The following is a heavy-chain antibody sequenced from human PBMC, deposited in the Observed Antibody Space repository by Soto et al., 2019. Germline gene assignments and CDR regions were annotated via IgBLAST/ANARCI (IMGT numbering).Heavy chain of an antibody. V-gene: IGHV4-4*07. J-gene: IGHJ1*01. CDR3: ERESGENCTYEAH. CDR1: GAYVSDFS. CDR2: ITVNGIT. Sequence: QVQQLESGPGLVKPWDTLSLTCTVSGAYVSDFSWSWIRQPAGKGMEWIGRITVNGITQYTPSFRSRDNMSMDTSMNQFSLNLQSSTAADTALYYCERESGENCTYEAHWGQGTLVTVSS. D-gene: IGHD1-7*01.